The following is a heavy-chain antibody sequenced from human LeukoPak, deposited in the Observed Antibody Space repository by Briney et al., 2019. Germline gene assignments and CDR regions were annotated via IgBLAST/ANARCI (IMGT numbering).Heavy chain of an antibody. CDR2: IYYSGST. D-gene: IGHD1-26*01. CDR1: GGSISSSSYY. Sequence: SETLSLTCTVSGGSISSSSYYWGWVRQPPGKGLEWIGSIYYSGSTYYNPSLKSRVTISVDTSKNQFSLKLSSVTAADTAVYYCAGDCGGELPIDYWGQGTLVTVSS. V-gene: IGHV4-39*07. J-gene: IGHJ4*02. CDR3: AGDCGGELPIDY.